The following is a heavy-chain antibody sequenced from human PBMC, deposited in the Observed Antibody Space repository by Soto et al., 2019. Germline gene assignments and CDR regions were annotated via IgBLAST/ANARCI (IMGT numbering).Heavy chain of an antibody. Sequence: GGPLRLSCVASGFAFRSYGMNWVRQAPGKGLEWVSSISTSSSAIYYTDSVKGRFTISRDNARNSLYLQMKSLRAEDTAVYFCARDGADYDILTGYYDYYYHGMDVWGQGTTVTVSS. CDR1: GFAFRSYG. D-gene: IGHD3-9*01. CDR3: ARDGADYDILTGYYDYYYHGMDV. V-gene: IGHV3-21*06. J-gene: IGHJ6*02. CDR2: ISTSSSAI.